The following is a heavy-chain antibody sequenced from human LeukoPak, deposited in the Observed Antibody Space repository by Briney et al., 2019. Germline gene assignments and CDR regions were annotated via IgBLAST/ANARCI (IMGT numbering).Heavy chain of an antibody. CDR2: ISYDGSNK. CDR3: ARGGVAAPSNFDY. CDR1: GFTFSSYG. V-gene: IGHV3-30*03. J-gene: IGHJ4*02. Sequence: GGSLRLSCAASGFTFSSYGMHWVRQAPGKGLEWVAVISYDGSNKYYADSVKGRFTISRDNSKKMLYLQMNSLRSEDTAVYYCARGGVAAPSNFDYWGQGTLVTVSS. D-gene: IGHD6-6*01.